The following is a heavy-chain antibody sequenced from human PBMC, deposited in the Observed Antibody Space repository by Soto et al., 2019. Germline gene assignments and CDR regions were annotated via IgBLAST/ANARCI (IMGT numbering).Heavy chain of an antibody. V-gene: IGHV3-9*01. CDR3: AKDRGDYGSYGWFDP. CDR2: ISWNSGSI. CDR1: GFTFDDYA. J-gene: IGHJ5*02. Sequence: EVQLVESGGGLVQPGRSLRLSCAASGFTFDDYAMHWVRQAPGKGLGWVSGISWNSGSIGYADSVKGRFTISRDNAKNSLYLQMNSLRAEDTALYYCAKDRGDYGSYGWFDPWGQGTLVTVSS. D-gene: IGHD4-17*01.